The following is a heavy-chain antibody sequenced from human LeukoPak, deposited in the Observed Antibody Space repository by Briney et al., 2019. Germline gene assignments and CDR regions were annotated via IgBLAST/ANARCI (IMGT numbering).Heavy chain of an antibody. CDR3: ARDDSRHDSSGYYRS. J-gene: IGHJ4*02. CDR1: GGTFSSYA. Sequence: SVKVSCKASGGTFSSYAFSWVRQAPGQGLEWMGRIIPILGVANYAQKFQGRVTITADKSTSTAYMELSSLRSEDTAVYYCARDDSRHDSSGYYRSWGQGTLVAVSS. D-gene: IGHD3-22*01. V-gene: IGHV1-69*04. CDR2: IIPILGVA.